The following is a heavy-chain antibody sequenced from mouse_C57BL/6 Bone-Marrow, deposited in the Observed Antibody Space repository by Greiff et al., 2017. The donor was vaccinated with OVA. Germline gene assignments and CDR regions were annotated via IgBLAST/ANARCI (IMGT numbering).Heavy chain of an antibody. CDR2: INPSNGGT. V-gene: IGHV1-53*01. CDR1: GYTFTSYW. CDR3: ARSPILVRGFDD. J-gene: IGHJ2*01. D-gene: IGHD2-2*01. Sequence: VQLQQPGTELVKPGASVKLSCKASGYTFTSYWMHWVKQRPGQGLEWIGNINPSNGGTNYNEKFKSKATLTVDKSSSTAYMQLSSLTSEDSAVFYGARSPILVRGFDDWGQGTTLTVSS.